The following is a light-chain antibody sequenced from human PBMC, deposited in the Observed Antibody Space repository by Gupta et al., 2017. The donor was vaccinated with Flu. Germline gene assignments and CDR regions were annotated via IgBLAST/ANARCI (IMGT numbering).Light chain of an antibody. V-gene: IGLV4-69*01. J-gene: IGLJ3*02. Sequence: QLVVTQSPSASASLGASVTLTCTLSSGHSSYAIAWHQQQPQKGPRYLMRLNSDGSHNKGDGIPDRFSGSSSGAERYLTIASLQSEDEADYYCQTWGTFWVFGGGTKLTGL. CDR3: QTWGTFWV. CDR2: LNSDGSH. CDR1: SGHSSYA.